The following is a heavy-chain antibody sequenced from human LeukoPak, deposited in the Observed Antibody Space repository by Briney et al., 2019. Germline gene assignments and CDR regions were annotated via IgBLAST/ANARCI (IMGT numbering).Heavy chain of an antibody. D-gene: IGHD3-9*01. CDR1: GGTFSSYA. Sequence: SVKVSCKASGGTFSSYAISWVRQAPGQGLEWMGGITPIFGTANYAQKFQGRVTITADESTSTAYMELSSLRSEDTAVYYCARGVRRYFDWLLDYWGQGTLVTVSS. V-gene: IGHV1-69*13. J-gene: IGHJ4*02. CDR2: ITPIFGTA. CDR3: ARGVRRYFDWLLDY.